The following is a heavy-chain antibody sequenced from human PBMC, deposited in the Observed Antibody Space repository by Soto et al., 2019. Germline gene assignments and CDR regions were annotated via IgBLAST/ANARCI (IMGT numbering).Heavy chain of an antibody. V-gene: IGHV1-46*01. Sequence: GASVKVSCKASGYSFTSYYMHWVRQAPGQGLEWMGIINPSGGSTSYAQKFQGRVTMTRDTSTSTVYMELSSLRSEDTAVYYCARLIVATITPYYYYGMDVWGQGTTVTVSS. CDR3: ARLIVATITPYYYYGMDV. D-gene: IGHD5-12*01. CDR1: GYSFTSYY. CDR2: INPSGGST. J-gene: IGHJ6*02.